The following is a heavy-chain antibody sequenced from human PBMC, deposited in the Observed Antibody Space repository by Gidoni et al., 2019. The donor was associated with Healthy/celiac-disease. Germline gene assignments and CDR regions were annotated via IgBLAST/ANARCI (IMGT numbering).Heavy chain of an antibody. Sequence: EVQLVEAGGGLVKPGGSLRLYCAAAGFAVSNAWMSWVRQAPGKGLEWVGRIKSKTDGGTTDYAAPVKGRFSISRDDSKNTLYLQMNSLTTEDTAVYYCTPLDLYNWFDPWGQGTLVTVSS. D-gene: IGHD3-10*01. CDR2: IKSKTDGGTT. CDR3: TPLDLYNWFDP. CDR1: GFAVSNAW. J-gene: IGHJ5*02. V-gene: IGHV3-15*01.